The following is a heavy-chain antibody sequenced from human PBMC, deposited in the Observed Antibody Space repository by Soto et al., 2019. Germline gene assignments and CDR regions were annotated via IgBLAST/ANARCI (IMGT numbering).Heavy chain of an antibody. V-gene: IGHV1-3*01. Sequence: ASVKVSCKASGYTFTSYAMHWVRQAPGQRLEWMGWINAGNGNTKYSQKFQGRVTITRDTSASTAYMELSSLRSEDTAVYYCARGHVVVPAALNYMDVRGKGTTVTVSS. D-gene: IGHD2-2*01. J-gene: IGHJ6*03. CDR1: GYTFTSYA. CDR2: INAGNGNT. CDR3: ARGHVVVPAALNYMDV.